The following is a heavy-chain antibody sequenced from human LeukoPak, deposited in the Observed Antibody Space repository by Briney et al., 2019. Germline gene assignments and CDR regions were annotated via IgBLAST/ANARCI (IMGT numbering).Heavy chain of an antibody. CDR3: ARGSGYSYAFTGRERTKSRLDY. CDR1: GFTFSNYA. V-gene: IGHV3-30*04. Sequence: GRSLRLSCAASGFTFSNYAMHWVRQAPGKGLEWVAVISYDGSNKYYADSVKGRFTTSRDNSKNTLYLQMNSLRAEDTAVYYCARGSGYSYAFTGRERTKSRLDYWGQGTLVTVSS. D-gene: IGHD5-18*01. J-gene: IGHJ4*02. CDR2: ISYDGSNK.